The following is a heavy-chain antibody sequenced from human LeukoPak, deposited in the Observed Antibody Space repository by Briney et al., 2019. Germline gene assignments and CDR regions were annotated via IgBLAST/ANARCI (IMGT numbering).Heavy chain of an antibody. V-gene: IGHV3-23*01. Sequence: GGTLRLSCAASGFTFNNYAMSWVRQAPGKGLEWVSSISGSGTSTYYADSVKGRFAISRDNSKNTLYLQMNSLRAEDTAVYYCAKSPIVGATFYFDYWGQGTLVTVSS. CDR1: GFTFNNYA. J-gene: IGHJ4*02. D-gene: IGHD1-26*01. CDR3: AKSPIVGATFYFDY. CDR2: ISGSGTST.